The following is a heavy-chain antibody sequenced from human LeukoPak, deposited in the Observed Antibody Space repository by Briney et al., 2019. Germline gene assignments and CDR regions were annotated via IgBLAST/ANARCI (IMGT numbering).Heavy chain of an antibody. Sequence: GGSLRLSCAASGFTLSSYWMHWVRQAPGKGLVWVSHIINDGSRTSYADSVKGRFTISRDNAKNTVYLQMNSLRAEDTAVYYCARSDGGFDYWSQGTLVTVSA. D-gene: IGHD5-24*01. V-gene: IGHV3-74*01. CDR1: GFTLSSYW. CDR2: IINDGSRT. CDR3: ARSDGGFDY. J-gene: IGHJ4*02.